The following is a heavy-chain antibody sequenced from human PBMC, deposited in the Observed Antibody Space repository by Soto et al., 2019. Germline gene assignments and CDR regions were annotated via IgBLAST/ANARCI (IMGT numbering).Heavy chain of an antibody. V-gene: IGHV1-58*01. CDR3: ARGKRTMVRGAGYEYYGMDV. J-gene: IGHJ6*01. CDR1: GCTFTSSA. D-gene: IGHD3-10*01. CDR2: TFVGSVNT. Sequence: SVKVSCKHSGCTFTSSAVEWVRQPLGQRLEWIGGTFVGSVNTIYAKKFQERVTVTRDMPTSTAYTELSRLRSDETAVDYCARGKRTMVRGAGYEYYGMDVWGQGTTVTVSS.